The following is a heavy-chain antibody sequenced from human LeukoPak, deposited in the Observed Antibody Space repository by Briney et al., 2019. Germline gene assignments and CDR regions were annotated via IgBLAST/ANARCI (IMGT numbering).Heavy chain of an antibody. Sequence: GGSLRLSCAASGFTFSSYAMSWVRQAPGKGLEWVSGISGSGGSTYYADSVKGRFTISRDNAKNSLYLQMNSLRAEDTAVYYCAREEVDYGSGSYYPYFDYWGQGTLVTVSS. CDR2: ISGSGGST. V-gene: IGHV3-23*01. CDR1: GFTFSSYA. J-gene: IGHJ4*02. CDR3: AREEVDYGSGSYYPYFDY. D-gene: IGHD3-10*01.